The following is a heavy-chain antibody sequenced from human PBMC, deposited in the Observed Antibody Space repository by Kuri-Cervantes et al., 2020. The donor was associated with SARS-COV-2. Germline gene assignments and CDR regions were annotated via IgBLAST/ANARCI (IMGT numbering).Heavy chain of an antibody. J-gene: IGHJ4*02. D-gene: IGHD3-22*01. Sequence: GESLKISCAASGFTFSNHDMTWVRRAPGKGLEWVSRIGDRGGRPSYADSVKGRFTIFRDNSKNTLYLQMNRLRVEDTAVYYCAKDWDSRGYYLFDHWGQGTLVTVSS. CDR1: GFTFSNHD. CDR3: AKDWDSRGYYLFDH. V-gene: IGHV3-23*01. CDR2: IGDRGGRP.